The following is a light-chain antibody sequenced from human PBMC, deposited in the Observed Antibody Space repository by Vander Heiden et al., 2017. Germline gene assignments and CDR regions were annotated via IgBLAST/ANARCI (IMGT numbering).Light chain of an antibody. Sequence: QSVLTQPPSVSGAPGQRIIIPCTGRSSNIGAGYGVPWYQQLPGTAPKLLIYGNTNRPSGVPDRFSGSKSGTSASLAITGLQAEDEADYYCQSYDSSLSVVFGGGTKLTVL. CDR2: GNT. V-gene: IGLV1-40*01. CDR3: QSYDSSLSVV. J-gene: IGLJ2*01. CDR1: SSNIGAGYG.